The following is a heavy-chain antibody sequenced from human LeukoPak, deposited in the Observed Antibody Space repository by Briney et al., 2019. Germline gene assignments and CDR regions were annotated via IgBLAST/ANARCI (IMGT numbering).Heavy chain of an antibody. D-gene: IGHD6-19*01. Sequence: GGSLRLSCAASGFTFSNYGMHWVRQAPGKGLEWVALIWYDGRTKFHADSVKGRFTISRDNSKNTLYLQMDSLRDEDTAVYYCAREWGRIAVAGGPGYWGQGSRVTVSS. CDR2: IWYDGRTK. CDR1: GFTFSNYG. CDR3: AREWGRIAVAGGPGY. V-gene: IGHV3-33*01. J-gene: IGHJ4*02.